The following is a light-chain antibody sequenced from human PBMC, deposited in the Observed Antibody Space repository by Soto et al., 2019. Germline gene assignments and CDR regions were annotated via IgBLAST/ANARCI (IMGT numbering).Light chain of an antibody. V-gene: IGLV2-14*01. CDR2: EVS. J-gene: IGLJ1*01. CDR3: CSYAGSSTYV. Sequence: QSVLTQPASVSGSPGQSITISCTGSSSDVGGYHYVSWYQQYPGEAPKLMIYEVSNRPSGVSNRFSGTKSGNTASLTISGLQAEDEADYYCCSYAGSSTYVFGTGTKVTVL. CDR1: SSDVGGYHY.